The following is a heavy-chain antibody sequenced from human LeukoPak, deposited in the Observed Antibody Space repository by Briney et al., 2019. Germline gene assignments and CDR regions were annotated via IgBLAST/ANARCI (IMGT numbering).Heavy chain of an antibody. CDR1: GGSFSGYY. CDR3: ARAGPKYNWNYASRAFDI. D-gene: IGHD1-7*01. CDR2: INHSGST. V-gene: IGHV4-34*01. J-gene: IGHJ3*02. Sequence: PSETLSLTCAVYGGSFSGYYWSWIRQPPGKGLEWIGGINHSGSTNYNPSLKSRVTISVDTSKNQFSLKLSSVTAADTAVYYCARAGPKYNWNYASRAFDIWGQGTMVTVSS.